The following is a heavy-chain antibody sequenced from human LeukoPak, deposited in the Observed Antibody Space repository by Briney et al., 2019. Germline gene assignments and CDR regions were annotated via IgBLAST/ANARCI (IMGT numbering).Heavy chain of an antibody. Sequence: SETLSLTCTVSGGSISSYYWSWIRQPAGKGLEWIGRIYNSETTNYNPSLKSRVTMSVDTSKNQFSLKMRSVTAADTAVYYCARANYDGSDYWGQGTLVTVSS. CDR3: ARANYDGSDY. V-gene: IGHV4-4*07. J-gene: IGHJ4*02. CDR2: IYNSETT. D-gene: IGHD3-22*01. CDR1: GGSISSYY.